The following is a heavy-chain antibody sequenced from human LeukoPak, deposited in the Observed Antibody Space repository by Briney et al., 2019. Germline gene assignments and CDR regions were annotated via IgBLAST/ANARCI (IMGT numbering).Heavy chain of an antibody. J-gene: IGHJ3*02. D-gene: IGHD4-17*01. V-gene: IGHV3-30*02. CDR3: AKDTTTVTGHAFDI. CDR1: GFIFNSYG. Sequence: HPGGSLRLSRAASGFIFNSYGMHWVRQAPGKGLEWVAFIRYDGSSKYYADSVKGRFTISRDNSKNTLYLQMNRLRAEDTAVYYWAKDTTTVTGHAFDIWGQGTMVTVSS. CDR2: IRYDGSSK.